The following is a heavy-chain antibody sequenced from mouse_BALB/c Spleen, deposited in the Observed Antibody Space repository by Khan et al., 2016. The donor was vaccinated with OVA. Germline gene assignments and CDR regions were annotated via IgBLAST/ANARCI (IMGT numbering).Heavy chain of an antibody. CDR1: GYTFSGYW. D-gene: IGHD1-1*01. CDR2: ILPGSGST. V-gene: IGHV1-9*01. CDR3: ARSRYYGSSYFDY. Sequence: QVQLKESGAELMKPGASVKISCKATGYTFSGYWIEWVKQRPGHGLEWIGEILPGSGSTKYNEKFKGKATVTADTSSNTAYMQLSSLTSEDSAVYYCARSRYYGSSYFDYWGQGTTLTVSS. J-gene: IGHJ2*01.